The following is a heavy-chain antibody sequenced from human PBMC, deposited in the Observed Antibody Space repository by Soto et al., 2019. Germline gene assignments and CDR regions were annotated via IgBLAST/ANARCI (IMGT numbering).Heavy chain of an antibody. D-gene: IGHD2-15*01. CDR2: ISAYNGKT. CDR1: GYAFTSYG. CDR3: ARVGYCSGGSCYGYYYYGMDV. V-gene: IGHV1-18*01. Sequence: ASVKVSCKAAGYAFTSYGISWVRQAPGQGLEWMGWISAYNGKTNYAQKLQGRVTITTDTSTSTAYMELSSLRSEDTAVYYCARVGYCSGGSCYGYYYYGMDVWGQGTTVTVS. J-gene: IGHJ6*02.